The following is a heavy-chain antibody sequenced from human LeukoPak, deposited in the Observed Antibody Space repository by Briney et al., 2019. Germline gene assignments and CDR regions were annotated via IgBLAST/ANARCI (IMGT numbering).Heavy chain of an antibody. J-gene: IGHJ4*02. D-gene: IGHD3-16*02. CDR2: IYYSGST. CDR3: ARANNDYVWGSYRPAFDY. Sequence: PSETLSLTCTVSGGSISSSSYYWGWIRQPPGKGLEWIGSIYYSGSTYYNPSLKSRVTISVDTSKNQFSLKLSSVTAADTAVYYCARANNDYVWGSYRPAFDYWGQGTLVTVSS. CDR1: GGSISSSSYY. V-gene: IGHV4-39*01.